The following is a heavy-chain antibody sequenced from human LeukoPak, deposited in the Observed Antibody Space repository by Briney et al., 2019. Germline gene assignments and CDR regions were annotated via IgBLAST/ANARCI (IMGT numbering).Heavy chain of an antibody. CDR2: ISSDGSGR. CDR1: GFTFSSYS. D-gene: IGHD3-10*01. V-gene: IGHV3-64D*06. J-gene: IGHJ4*02. Sequence: GGSLRLSCSASGFTFSSYSMYWVRQAPGKGLEHVSAISSDGSGRYYADSVEGRFSISRDNSKNMLYLQMNSLPPEDTAMYYCVKDFVRNTYGHFDYWGQGALVTVSS. CDR3: VKDFVRNTYGHFDY.